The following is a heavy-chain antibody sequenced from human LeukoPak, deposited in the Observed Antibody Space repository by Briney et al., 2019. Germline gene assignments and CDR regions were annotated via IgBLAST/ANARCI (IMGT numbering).Heavy chain of an antibody. CDR2: ISSDGGDT. CDR3: ARVMERPYYNGMDV. CDR1: GFTFSSRP. Sequence: GGSLRLSCAASGFTFSSRPMHWVRQAPGKGLEYVSAISSDGGDTYYANSVKGRFTISRDNSKNTLYLQMGSLRGEDMAVYYCARVMERPYYNGMDVWGQGSTVTVSS. D-gene: IGHD1-1*01. V-gene: IGHV3-64*01. J-gene: IGHJ6*02.